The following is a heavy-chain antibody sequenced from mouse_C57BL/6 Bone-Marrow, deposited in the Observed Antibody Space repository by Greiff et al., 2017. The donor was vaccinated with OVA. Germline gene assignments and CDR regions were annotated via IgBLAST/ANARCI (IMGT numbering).Heavy chain of an antibody. CDR1: GYTFTSYW. D-gene: IGHD1-1*01. CDR2: IDPSDSYT. Sequence: QVQLQQPGAELVRPGTSVKLSCKASGYTFTSYWMHWVKQRPGQGLEWIGVIDPSDSYTNYNQKFKGKATLTVDTSSSTAYMQLSSLTSEDSAVYYCARPTTVVATGYFDVWGTGTTVTVSS. V-gene: IGHV1-59*01. J-gene: IGHJ1*03. CDR3: ARPTTVVATGYFDV.